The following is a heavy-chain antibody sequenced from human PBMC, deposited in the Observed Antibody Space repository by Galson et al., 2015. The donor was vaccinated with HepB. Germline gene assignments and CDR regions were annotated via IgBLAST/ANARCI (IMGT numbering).Heavy chain of an antibody. V-gene: IGHV3-21*01. J-gene: IGHJ6*02. CDR2: MSSSTNYI. D-gene: IGHD2-2*01. CDR3: ATNTPAAVMRASGMDV. Sequence: SLRLSCAASGSILSSYSMNWVRQAPGKGLEWVSSMSSSTNYIYYADLVKGRFTVSIDNAKNSLFLQMNSLRAEDTAVYYCATNTPAAVMRASGMDVWGQGTAVTVSS. CDR1: GSILSSYS.